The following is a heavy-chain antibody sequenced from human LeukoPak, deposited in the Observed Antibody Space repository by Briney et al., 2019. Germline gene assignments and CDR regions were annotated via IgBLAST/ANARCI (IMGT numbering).Heavy chain of an antibody. V-gene: IGHV4-59*11. J-gene: IGHJ3*01. D-gene: IGHD5-24*01. Sequence: SETLSHTCTVSGDSIRSHYCAWIRQPPGKGLEWIGHIYNSATTDYNPSFKSRVTISLDTSKKQFSLKMTSVTALDSAVYYCARGGEGYNDDAFEVWGLGTAVTVSS. CDR3: ARGGEGYNDDAFEV. CDR2: IYNSATT. CDR1: GDSIRSHY.